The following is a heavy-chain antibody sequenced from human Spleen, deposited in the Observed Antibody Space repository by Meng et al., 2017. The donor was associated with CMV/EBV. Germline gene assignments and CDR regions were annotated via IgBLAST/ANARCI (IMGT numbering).Heavy chain of an antibody. D-gene: IGHD1-26*01. CDR2: IGKDGSAK. J-gene: IGHJ4*02. CDR3: ATLRGAY. V-gene: IGHV3-7*01. CDR1: AFTFSNFW. Sequence: ETLSLTCAASAFTFSNFWMSWVRQAPGKGLEWVANIGKDGSAKSYVDFVRGRFTISRDNAKKSLYLQMDSLRAEDTAVYYCATLRGAYWGQGALVTVSS.